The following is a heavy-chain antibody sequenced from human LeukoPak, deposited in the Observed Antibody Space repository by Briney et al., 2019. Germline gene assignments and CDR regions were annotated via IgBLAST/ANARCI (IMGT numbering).Heavy chain of an antibody. CDR3: ARHVDRLRCLEWLARPRGWFDP. D-gene: IGHD3-3*01. J-gene: IGHJ5*02. V-gene: IGHV4-38-2*01. CDR1: RYSISSAYY. CDR2: IDQSGST. Sequence: SETLSLTCAVSRYSISSAYYWGWIRQPPGKGLEWIGRIDQSGSTYYNPSLKSRVTISVDTSKNQFSLKLSSVTAADTAVYYCARHVDRLRCLEWLARPRGWFDPWGQGTLVTVSS.